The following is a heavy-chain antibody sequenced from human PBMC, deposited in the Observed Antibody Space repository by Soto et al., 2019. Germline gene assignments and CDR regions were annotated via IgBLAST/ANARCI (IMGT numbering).Heavy chain of an antibody. J-gene: IGHJ4*02. V-gene: IGHV1-69*01. Sequence: QVQLVQSGAEVKKPGSSVKVSCKASGGTFSSYAISWVRQAPGQGLGWMGGIIPIFGTANYAQKFQGRVTFTADESTSAASLDLSGLRSEDTAVYYCARPVDMATISSSYLFYWGQGTLVTVSS. CDR3: ARPVDMATISSSYLFY. D-gene: IGHD5-12*01. CDR2: IIPIFGTA. CDR1: GGTFSSYA.